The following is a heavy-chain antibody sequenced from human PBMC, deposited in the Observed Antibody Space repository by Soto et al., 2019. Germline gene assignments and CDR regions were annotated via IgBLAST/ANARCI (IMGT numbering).Heavy chain of an antibody. CDR1: GGSFSGYY. Sequence: SETLSLTCAVYGGSFSGYYWSWIRQPPGKGLEWIGEINHSGSTNYNPSLKSRVTISVDTSKNQVSLRLSSVTAADTAVYYCARTHYGRNAFDIWGQGTMVTVSS. V-gene: IGHV4-34*01. J-gene: IGHJ3*02. CDR2: INHSGST. CDR3: ARTHYGRNAFDI. D-gene: IGHD4-17*01.